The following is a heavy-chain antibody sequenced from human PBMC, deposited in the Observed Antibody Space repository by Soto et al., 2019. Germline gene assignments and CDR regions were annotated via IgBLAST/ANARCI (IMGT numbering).Heavy chain of an antibody. Sequence: GESLKISCTGSGYSFTSYWISWVRQMPGKGLEWMGRIDPSDSYTNYSPSFQGHVTISADKSISTAYLQWSSLKASDTAMYYCAIRNSHYFTEQEYYFDYWGQGTLVTVSS. D-gene: IGHD4-4*01. CDR2: IDPSDSYT. CDR1: GYSFTSYW. J-gene: IGHJ4*02. CDR3: AIRNSHYFTEQEYYFDY. V-gene: IGHV5-10-1*01.